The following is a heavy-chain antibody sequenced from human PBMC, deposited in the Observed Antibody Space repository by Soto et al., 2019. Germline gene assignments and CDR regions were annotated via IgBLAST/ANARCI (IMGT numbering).Heavy chain of an antibody. CDR3: AKGRSYYYYYGVDV. CDR1: GFTFSSYA. V-gene: IGHV3-23*01. CDR2: IIDSGGST. Sequence: GGSLRLSCITSGFTFSSYALHWVRQAPGKGLEWVSDIIDSGGSTYYADSVKGRFTISRDNSKSTLYLQMNSLRAEDTALYYCAKGRSYYYYYGVDVWGQGTTVTVSS. J-gene: IGHJ6*02.